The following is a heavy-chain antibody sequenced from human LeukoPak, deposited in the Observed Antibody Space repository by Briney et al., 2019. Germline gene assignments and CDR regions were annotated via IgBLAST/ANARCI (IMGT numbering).Heavy chain of an antibody. D-gene: IGHD4-17*01. V-gene: IGHV1-69*13. CDR2: IIPIFGTA. CDR3: ARAYGDSRSMDYYFDY. J-gene: IGHJ4*02. CDR1: GGTFSSYA. Sequence: SVKVSCKASGGTFSSYAISWVRQAPGQGLEWMGGIIPIFGTANYAQKFQGRVTITADESTSTAYMELSSLRSEDTAVHYCARAYGDSRSMDYYFDYWGQGTLVTVSS.